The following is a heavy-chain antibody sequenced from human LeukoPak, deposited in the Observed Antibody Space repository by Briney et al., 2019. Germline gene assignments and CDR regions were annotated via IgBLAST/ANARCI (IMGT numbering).Heavy chain of an antibody. D-gene: IGHD2-21*02. CDR2: VNRDGSET. CDR1: GFALSSHW. CDR3: ARYVTALDY. Sequence: RSGGSLRLSCAASGFALSSHWMTWVRQVPGRGPEWVANVNRDGSETYYLDSVKGRFTISRDNAKNSLYLQMNSLRAEDTALYYCARYVTALDYWGQGTLVTVSS. V-gene: IGHV3-7*03. J-gene: IGHJ4*02.